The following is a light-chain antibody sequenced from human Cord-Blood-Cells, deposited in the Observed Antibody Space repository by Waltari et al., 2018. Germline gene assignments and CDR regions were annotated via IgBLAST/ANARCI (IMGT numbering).Light chain of an antibody. CDR2: EGS. Sequence: QSALTQPASVSGSPVQSITISCTGTSNDVGSYNLVSWYQQHPGKAPKLMIYEGSKRPSGVSNRFSGSKSGNTASLTISGLQAEDEADYYCCSYAGSSTYVFGTGTKVTVL. V-gene: IGLV2-23*01. CDR3: CSYAGSSTYV. CDR1: SNDVGSYNL. J-gene: IGLJ1*01.